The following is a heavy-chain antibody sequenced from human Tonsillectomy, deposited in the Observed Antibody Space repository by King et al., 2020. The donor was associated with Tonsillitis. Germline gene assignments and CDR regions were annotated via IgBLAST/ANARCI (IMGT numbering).Heavy chain of an antibody. CDR1: GCTLSSYA. CDR3: ARGDAMDV. J-gene: IGHJ6*02. V-gene: IGHV1-69*09. CDR2: IIPIVHIA. Sequence: QLVQSGAEVKKPGSSVKVSCKASGCTLSSYAISWVRQAPGQGLEWMGRIIPIVHIANYAQKFQGRVTINADKSTSTAYMELSSLRSEDTAVYYCARGDAMDVWGQGTTVTVSS.